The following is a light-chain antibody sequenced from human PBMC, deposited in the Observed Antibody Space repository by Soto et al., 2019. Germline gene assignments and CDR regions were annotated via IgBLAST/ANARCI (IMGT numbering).Light chain of an antibody. Sequence: IQLTQSPSSLSASFGDRVTFTCRASEDISSYLVWYQQKPGAAPKLLIYAASALHSGVPSRFRGSGSGTDFTLTISSLLPEDFEVYFCQQFKNYPITFGQGTRLEIK. J-gene: IGKJ5*01. CDR2: AAS. V-gene: IGKV1-9*01. CDR1: EDISSY. CDR3: QQFKNYPIT.